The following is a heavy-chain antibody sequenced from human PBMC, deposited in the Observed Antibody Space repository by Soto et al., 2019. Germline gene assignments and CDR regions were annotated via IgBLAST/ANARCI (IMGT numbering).Heavy chain of an antibody. J-gene: IGHJ4*01. D-gene: IGHD5-18*01. CDR2: LSAGGTAT. Sequence: EVQLLESGGGLVQPGGSLRLSCAASGFIFSSSAMTWVRQAPGKGLEWVSGLSAGGTATYYADSVKGRFTISRDNSKNTLYLQVNSLRVEDTALYYCARAVGGSSSAYVPADWGHGNLVTVSS. CDR1: GFIFSSSA. CDR3: ARAVGGSSSAYVPAD. V-gene: IGHV3-23*01.